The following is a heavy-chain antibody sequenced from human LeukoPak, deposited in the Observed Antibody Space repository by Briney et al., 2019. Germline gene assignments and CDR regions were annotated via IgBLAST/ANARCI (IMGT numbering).Heavy chain of an antibody. D-gene: IGHD2-21*01. V-gene: IGHV1-18*01. CDR3: ARVHPESLFRRNVVVIARMDYFDY. CDR1: GYTFTSYG. J-gene: IGHJ4*02. CDR2: ISAYNGNT. Sequence: ASVKVSCKASGYTFTSYGISWVRQAPGQGLEWMGWISAYNGNTNYAQKLQGRVTMTTDTSTSTAYMELRSLRSDDTAVYYCARVHPESLFRRNVVVIARMDYFDYWGQGTLVTVSS.